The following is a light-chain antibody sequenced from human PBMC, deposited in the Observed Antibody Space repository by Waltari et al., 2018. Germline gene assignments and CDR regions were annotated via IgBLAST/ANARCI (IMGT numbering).Light chain of an antibody. CDR3: QKYVTLPAT. J-gene: IGKJ1*01. V-gene: IGKV3-20*01. CDR1: QNVGKY. CDR2: QAS. Sequence: EFLLTQSPGTVSVSPGEGVTLSCRASQNVGKYLAWYQQRPGQPPRLIIYQASNRAIGIPDRFSGSGSGTDFSLTISRLEPEDFAVYYCQKYVTLPATFGQGTKVEIK.